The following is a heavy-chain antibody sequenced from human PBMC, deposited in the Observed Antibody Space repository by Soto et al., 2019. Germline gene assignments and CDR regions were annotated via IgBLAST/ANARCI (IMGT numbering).Heavy chain of an antibody. Sequence: QVQLVRSGAEVKKPGASVKVSCKASGYNFTRYCISWVRQAPGKGLEWMGWISAYNGNTNYAQKLQGRVSMTTDTSTSTSYLEMRSLRSDDTAVYYCARRLLSDYWGQGTMVTVSS. D-gene: IGHD5-12*01. CDR1: GYNFTRYC. J-gene: IGHJ4*02. CDR2: ISAYNGNT. CDR3: ARRLLSDY. V-gene: IGHV1-18*01.